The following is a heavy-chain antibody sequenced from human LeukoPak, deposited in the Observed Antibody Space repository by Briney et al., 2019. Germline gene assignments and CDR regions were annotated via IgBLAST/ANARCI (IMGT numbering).Heavy chain of an antibody. V-gene: IGHV3-7*01. CDR3: ARGMTYYDILTGYYIYYFDY. Sequence: GGSLRLSCAASGFTFSSYWMSWVRQAPGKGLEWVANIKQDGSEKYYVDSVKGRFTISRDNAKNSLYLQMNSLRAEDTAVYYCARGMTYYDILTGYYIYYFDYWGQGTLVTVSS. CDR2: IKQDGSEK. CDR1: GFTFSSYW. D-gene: IGHD3-9*01. J-gene: IGHJ4*02.